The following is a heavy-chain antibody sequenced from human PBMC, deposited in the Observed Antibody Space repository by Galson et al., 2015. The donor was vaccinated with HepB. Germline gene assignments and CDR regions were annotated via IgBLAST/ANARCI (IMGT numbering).Heavy chain of an antibody. CDR3: AKDLPEEQWLVRSRGVPDY. J-gene: IGHJ4*02. CDR2: ISGSGGST. D-gene: IGHD6-19*01. CDR1: GFTFSSYA. V-gene: IGHV3-23*01. Sequence: SLRLSCAASGFTFSSYAMSWARQAPGKGLEWVSAISGSGGSTYYADSVKGRFTISRDNAKNTLYLQMNSLRAEDTAVYYCAKDLPEEQWLVRSRGVPDYWGQGTLVTVSS.